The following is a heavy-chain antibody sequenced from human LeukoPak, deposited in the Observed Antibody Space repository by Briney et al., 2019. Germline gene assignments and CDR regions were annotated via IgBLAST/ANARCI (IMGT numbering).Heavy chain of an antibody. J-gene: IGHJ5*02. D-gene: IGHD5-18*01. Sequence: GGSLRLPCAASGFTFSSYAMHWVRQAPGKGLEYVSAISSNGGSTYYANSVKGRFTISRDNSKNTLYLQMGSLRAEDMAVYYCARDSVGYSYGENWFDPWGQGTLVTVSS. CDR1: GFTFSSYA. CDR2: ISSNGGST. CDR3: ARDSVGYSYGENWFDP. V-gene: IGHV3-64*01.